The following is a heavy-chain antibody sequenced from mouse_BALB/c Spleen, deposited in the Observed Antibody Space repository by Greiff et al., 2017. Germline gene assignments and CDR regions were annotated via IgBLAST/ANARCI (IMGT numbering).Heavy chain of an antibody. J-gene: IGHJ3*01. D-gene: IGHD2-14*01. CDR1: GFTFSSYG. CDR2: INSNGGST. CDR3: ARGYYRYDGAWFAY. Sequence: EVKLVESGGGLVQPGGSLKLSCAASGFTFSSYGMSWVRQTPDKRLELVATINSNGGSTYYPDSVKGRFTISRDNAKNTLYLQMSSLKSEDTAMYYCARGYYRYDGAWFAYWGQGTLVTVSA. V-gene: IGHV5-6-3*01.